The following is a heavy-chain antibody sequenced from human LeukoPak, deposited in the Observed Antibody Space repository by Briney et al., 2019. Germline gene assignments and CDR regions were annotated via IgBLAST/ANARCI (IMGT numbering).Heavy chain of an antibody. Sequence: SETLSLTCTVSGGSISSSSYFWGWIRQPPGKGLEWLGSIFYSGGSYYNPSLKSRVTISVDTSKNQFSLKLSSVTAADTAVYYCARGGTTVTPGLLWFDPWGQGTLVTVSS. V-gene: IGHV4-39*01. CDR2: IFYSGGS. D-gene: IGHD4-17*01. CDR1: GGSISSSSYF. CDR3: ARGGTTVTPGLLWFDP. J-gene: IGHJ5*02.